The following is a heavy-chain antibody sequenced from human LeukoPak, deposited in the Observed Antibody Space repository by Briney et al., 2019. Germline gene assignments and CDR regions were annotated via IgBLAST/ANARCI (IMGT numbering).Heavy chain of an antibody. CDR1: GRSVISGGYD. Sequence: AETLSLTCTVSGRSVISGGYDWSWIRHPPGKGLGWIGYIYYSGSTNYNPSLKSRVTISVDTSKTQFSLKLSSVTAADTAVYYCARGYDILTGYYAGDYWGQGTLVTVSS. CDR3: ARGYDILTGYYAGDY. CDR2: IYYSGST. D-gene: IGHD3-9*01. V-gene: IGHV4-61*08. J-gene: IGHJ4*02.